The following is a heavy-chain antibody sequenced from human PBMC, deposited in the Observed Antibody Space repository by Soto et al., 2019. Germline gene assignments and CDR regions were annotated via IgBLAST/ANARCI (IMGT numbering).Heavy chain of an antibody. Sequence: QVQLVQSGAEVKKPGSSVKVSCKASGGTFSSYAISWVRQAPGQGLEWMGGIIPIFGTANYAQKLQGRVTITADESTSTAYMELSSLRSEDTAVYYCARDEEMATISGWGYYGMDVWGQGTTVTVSS. V-gene: IGHV1-69*01. CDR2: IIPIFGTA. D-gene: IGHD3-16*01. CDR3: ARDEEMATISGWGYYGMDV. J-gene: IGHJ6*02. CDR1: GGTFSSYA.